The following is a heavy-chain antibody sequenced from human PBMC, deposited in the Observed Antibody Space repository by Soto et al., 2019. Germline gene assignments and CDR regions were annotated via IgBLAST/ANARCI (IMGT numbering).Heavy chain of an antibody. CDR3: ARSGAHYGSGSYSYYGMDV. V-gene: IGHV1-69*12. D-gene: IGHD3-10*01. Sequence: QVQLVQSGAEVKKPGSSVKVSCKASGGTFSSYAISWVRQAPGQGLEWMGGIIPIFGTANYAQKFLGRVTITADESTSTAYMELSSLRSEDTAVYYCARSGAHYGSGSYSYYGMDVWGQGTTVTVSS. J-gene: IGHJ6*02. CDR2: IIPIFGTA. CDR1: GGTFSSYA.